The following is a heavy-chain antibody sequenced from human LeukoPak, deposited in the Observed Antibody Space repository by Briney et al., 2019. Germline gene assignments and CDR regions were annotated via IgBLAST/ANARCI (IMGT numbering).Heavy chain of an antibody. CDR3: ARQVPAAMSHYYYYMDV. CDR1: GYTFTGYY. V-gene: IGHV1-2*02. D-gene: IGHD2-2*01. J-gene: IGHJ6*03. CDR2: INPNSGGT. Sequence: ASVKVSCKASGYTFTGYYMHWVRQAPGQGLEWMGWINPNSGGTNYAQKFQGRVTMTRDTSISTAYMELSRLRSDDTAVYYCARQVPAAMSHYYYYMDVWGKGTTVTVSS.